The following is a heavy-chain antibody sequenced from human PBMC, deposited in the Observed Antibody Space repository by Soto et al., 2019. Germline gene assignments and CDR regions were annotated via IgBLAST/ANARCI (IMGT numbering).Heavy chain of an antibody. Sequence: ASVKVPCKASGYSFTQFVINWGRQTAGQGLEWMGWMQPSTGRTGYAQKFQGRVTMTRDTSINTAYMELTTLTSDDTAFYYCARGVSAGVDYWGQGTLVTVSS. CDR2: MQPSTGRT. CDR1: GYSFTQFV. CDR3: ARGVSAGVDY. V-gene: IGHV1-8*01. D-gene: IGHD1-26*01. J-gene: IGHJ4*02.